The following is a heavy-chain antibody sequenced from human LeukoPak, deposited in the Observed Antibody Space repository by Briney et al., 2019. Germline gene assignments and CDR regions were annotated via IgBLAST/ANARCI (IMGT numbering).Heavy chain of an antibody. D-gene: IGHD6-6*01. CDR3: ARGRMDFGYSSSSFDY. J-gene: IGHJ4*02. Sequence: PGGSLRLSCAASGFTFSSYSMNWVRQAPGKGLEWVSSISSSSSYIYYADSVKGRFTISRDNAKNSLYLQMNSLRPEDTAVYYCARGRMDFGYSSSSFDYWGQGTLVTVSS. CDR2: ISSSSSYI. V-gene: IGHV3-21*01. CDR1: GFTFSSYS.